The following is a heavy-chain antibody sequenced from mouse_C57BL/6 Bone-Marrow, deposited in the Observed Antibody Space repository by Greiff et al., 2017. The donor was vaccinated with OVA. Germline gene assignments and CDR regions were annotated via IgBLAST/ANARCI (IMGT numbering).Heavy chain of an antibody. D-gene: IGHD2-2*01. CDR1: GFTFSSYA. Sequence: EVHLVESGGGLVKPGGSLKLSCAASGFTFSSYAMSWVRQTPEKRLEWVATISDGGSYTYYPDNVKGRFTISRDNAKNNLYLQMSHLKSEDTAMYYCARYGYDEGYAMDYWGQGTSVTVSS. V-gene: IGHV5-4*01. J-gene: IGHJ4*01. CDR2: ISDGGSYT. CDR3: ARYGYDEGYAMDY.